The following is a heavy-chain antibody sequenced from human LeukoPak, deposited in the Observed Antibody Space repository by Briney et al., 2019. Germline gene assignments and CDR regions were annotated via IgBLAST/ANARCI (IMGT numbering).Heavy chain of an antibody. V-gene: IGHV3-66*01. CDR1: GFTVSSNY. D-gene: IGHD1-26*01. CDR3: VREVGATWGLSFDY. J-gene: IGHJ4*02. CDR2: IYSGSST. Sequence: GGSLRLSCAASGFTVSSNYMSWVRQAPGKGLEWVSVIYSGSSTYYADSVKGRFTISRDNSKNTLYLQMNSLRAEDTAVYYCVREVGATWGLSFDYWGQGTLVTVSS.